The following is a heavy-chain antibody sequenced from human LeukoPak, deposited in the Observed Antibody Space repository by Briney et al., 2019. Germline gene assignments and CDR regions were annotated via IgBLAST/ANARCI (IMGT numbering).Heavy chain of an antibody. CDR3: ARDPYSGRYGDYYYYYMDV. J-gene: IGHJ6*03. CDR1: GFTFSSYW. V-gene: IGHV3-21*01. D-gene: IGHD1-26*01. CDR2: ITSSSSYI. Sequence: GGSLRLSCAASGFTFSSYWMSWARQAPGKGLEWVSSITSSSSYIYYADSVKGRFTISRDNAKNSLYLQINSPRAEDTAVYYCARDPYSGRYGDYYYYYMDVWGKGTTVTISS.